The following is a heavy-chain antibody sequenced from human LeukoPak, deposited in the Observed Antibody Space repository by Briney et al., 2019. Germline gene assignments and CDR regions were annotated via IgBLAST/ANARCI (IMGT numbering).Heavy chain of an antibody. V-gene: IGHV3-74*03. CDR2: VSDDGSTT. J-gene: IGHJ3*02. CDR3: VRHNAARAFDI. Sequence: GGSLRLSCAASGFTFSSFWMHWVRQAPGKGLVWVSRVSDDGSTTTYADSVKGRFTISRDNAKNTLYLQLNSLRPDDTAVYYCVRHNAARAFDIWGQGTVVIVSS. D-gene: IGHD1-1*01. CDR1: GFTFSSFW.